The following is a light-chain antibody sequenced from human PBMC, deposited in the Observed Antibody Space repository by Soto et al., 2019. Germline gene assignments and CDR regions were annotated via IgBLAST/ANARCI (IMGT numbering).Light chain of an antibody. V-gene: IGKV1-5*01. CDR1: QSISAW. CDR2: DVS. J-gene: IGKJ1*01. Sequence: DIQMTQSPSTLSASVGDRVTITCRASQSISAWLAWYRQRPGQAPDLLIYDVSTLESGVPSRFSGSGSETEFTLTTNSLQPNDSATYFCQQYKSLWTFGQGTKVEIK. CDR3: QQYKSLWT.